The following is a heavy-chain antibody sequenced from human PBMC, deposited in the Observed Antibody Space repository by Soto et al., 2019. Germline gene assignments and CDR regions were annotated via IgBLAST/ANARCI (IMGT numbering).Heavy chain of an antibody. CDR2: IYHSGST. J-gene: IGHJ6*02. Sequence: PSETLSLTCAVSGGSISSGGYSWSWILQPPGKGLEWIGYIYHSGSTYYNPSLKSRVTISVDRSKNQFSLKLSSVTAADTAVYYCAREVTGHYYGMYVWGQGTTVTVSS. V-gene: IGHV4-30-2*01. CDR1: GGSISSGGYS. D-gene: IGHD5-18*01. CDR3: AREVTGHYYGMYV.